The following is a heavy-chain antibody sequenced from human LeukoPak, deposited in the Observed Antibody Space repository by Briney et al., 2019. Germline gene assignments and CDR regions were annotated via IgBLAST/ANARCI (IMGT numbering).Heavy chain of an antibody. CDR3: ARTFTHYYYYMDV. J-gene: IGHJ6*03. V-gene: IGHV4-61*02. CDR2: IYTSGST. CDR1: GGSISSGSYY. Sequence: SETLSLTCTVSGGSISSGSYYWSWIRQPAGKGLEWIGRIYTSGSTNYNPSLKSRVTISVDTSKNQFSLKLSSMTAADTAVYYCARTFTHYYYYMDVWGKGTTVTVSS.